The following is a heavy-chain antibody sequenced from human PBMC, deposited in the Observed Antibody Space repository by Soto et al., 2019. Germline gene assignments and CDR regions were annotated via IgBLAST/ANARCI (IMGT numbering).Heavy chain of an antibody. Sequence: NPGGSLRLSCAASGFTFSNAWMSWVRQAPGKGLEWVGRIKSKTDGGTTDYAAPVKGRFTISRDDSKNTLYLQMNSLKTEDTAVYYCTIPRDGVGYYYGMDVWGQGTTVTVSS. D-gene: IGHD3-10*01. CDR3: TIPRDGVGYYYGMDV. CDR1: GFTFSNAW. J-gene: IGHJ6*02. CDR2: IKSKTDGGTT. V-gene: IGHV3-15*01.